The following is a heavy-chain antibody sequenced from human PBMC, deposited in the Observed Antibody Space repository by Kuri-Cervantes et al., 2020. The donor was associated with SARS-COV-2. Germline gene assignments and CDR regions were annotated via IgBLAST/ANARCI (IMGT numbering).Heavy chain of an antibody. D-gene: IGHD3-16*01. V-gene: IGHV3-30*04. J-gene: IGHJ4*02. Sequence: GESLKISCEASGFSFSSDAMHWVRQTPGKGLEWVALMSHDGSSIYYADSVKGRFTISRDNSKNTLYLEMSSLRVEDAAVYYCVRDWALHPDFRGQGTLVTVSS. CDR3: VRDWALHPDF. CDR2: MSHDGSSI. CDR1: GFSFSSDA.